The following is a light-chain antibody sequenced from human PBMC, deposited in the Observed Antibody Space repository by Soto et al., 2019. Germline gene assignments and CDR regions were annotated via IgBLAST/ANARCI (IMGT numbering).Light chain of an antibody. CDR2: AAS. V-gene: IGKV1-39*01. CDR3: QHSYGIPLT. CDR1: QSISNY. Sequence: DMEMTQSPSSLSASVGDRVTITCRASQSISNYLNWYQHKPGKVPKLLIYAASSLQSGVPTRLSGSGSGTHFTLTINSLQPEDFATYYCQHSYGIPLTFGGGTKIDIK. J-gene: IGKJ4*01.